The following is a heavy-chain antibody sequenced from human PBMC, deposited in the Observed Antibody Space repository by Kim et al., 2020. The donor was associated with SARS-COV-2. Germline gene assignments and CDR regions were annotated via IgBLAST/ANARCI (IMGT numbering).Heavy chain of an antibody. CDR1: GFTFSSYA. CDR3: AKGVGDRFVVAATYYECWIDA. Sequence: GGSLRLSCAASGFTFSSYAMSWVRQAPGKGLEWVSAISGGGGSTYYADSVKGRFTISRDNSKNTLYLQMNSLRAEDTAVYYCAKGVGDRFVVAATYYECWIDAWGQGTLVTVSS. CDR2: ISGGGGST. J-gene: IGHJ5*01. V-gene: IGHV3-23*01. D-gene: IGHD2-15*01.